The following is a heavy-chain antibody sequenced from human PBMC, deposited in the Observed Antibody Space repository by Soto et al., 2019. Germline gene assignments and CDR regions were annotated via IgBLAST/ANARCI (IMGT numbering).Heavy chain of an antibody. J-gene: IGHJ4*02. V-gene: IGHV4-59*08. CDR2: IYYSGST. CDR1: GGSISSYY. CDR3: ARRYGGALDV. Sequence: SETLSLTCTVSGGSISSYYWSWIRQPPGKGLEWIGYIYYSGSTNYNPSLKSRVTISVDTSKNQFSLKLSSVTAADTAVYYCARRYGGALDVWGQGTLVTVSS. D-gene: IGHD4-17*01.